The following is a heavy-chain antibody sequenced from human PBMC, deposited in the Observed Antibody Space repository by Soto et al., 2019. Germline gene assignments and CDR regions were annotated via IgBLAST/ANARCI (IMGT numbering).Heavy chain of an antibody. D-gene: IGHD3-16*01. Sequence: QVQLVQSGAAVKKPGASVKVSCKASGYTFTSYDIHWVRKAPGQGLEWMGWMNPKTAHAASAQKFKGRVNMTRNTSMSSTYVPLRSLRSEGTAVYFCASVGRGTRGDVDYWGQGTRVTVSS. CDR1: GYTFTSYD. J-gene: IGHJ4*02. CDR3: ASVGRGTRGDVDY. CDR2: MNPKTAHA. V-gene: IGHV1-8*01.